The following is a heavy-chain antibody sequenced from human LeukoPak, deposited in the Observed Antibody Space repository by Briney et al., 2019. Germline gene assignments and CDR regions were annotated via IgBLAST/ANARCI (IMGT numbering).Heavy chain of an antibody. CDR1: GFTFTSYA. V-gene: IGHV3-23*01. CDR2: ISGSSDIS. J-gene: IGHJ6*02. Sequence: AGGSLRLSCAASGFTFTSYAMNWVRQAPGKGLEWVSTISGSSDISYYADSVKGRFTISRDNSENTLYLQMNSLRADDTAVYYCAKDRGSGKSSGYYGMDVWGQGTTVTVSS. D-gene: IGHD6-19*01. CDR3: AKDRGSGKSSGYYGMDV.